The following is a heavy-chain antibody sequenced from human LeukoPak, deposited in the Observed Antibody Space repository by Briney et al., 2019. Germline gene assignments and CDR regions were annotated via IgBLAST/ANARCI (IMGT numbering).Heavy chain of an antibody. V-gene: IGHV3-23*01. J-gene: IGHJ4*02. Sequence: GGSLRLSCVLSGFTLSSYAMNWVREAPGKEPEWVAATSSSDSGKYHADSVRGRFTISRDNSKNTLYLQMNSLRAEDTAVYYCAKASAMIVVVSKHFDYWGQGTLVTVSS. CDR1: GFTLSSYA. D-gene: IGHD3-22*01. CDR3: AKASAMIVVVSKHFDY. CDR2: TSSSDSGK.